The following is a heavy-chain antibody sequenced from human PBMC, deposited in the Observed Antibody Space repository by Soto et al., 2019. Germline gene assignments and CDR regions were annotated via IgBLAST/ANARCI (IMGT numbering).Heavy chain of an antibody. Sequence: PSETLSLTCTVSGGSISSYYWSWIRQPPGKGLEWIGYIYYSGSTNYNPSLKSRVTISVDTSKNQFSLKLSSVTAADTAVYYCARGAGFGELFAYWGQGTLVTVSS. J-gene: IGHJ4*02. D-gene: IGHD3-10*01. CDR2: IYYSGST. CDR1: GGSISSYY. V-gene: IGHV4-59*01. CDR3: ARGAGFGELFAY.